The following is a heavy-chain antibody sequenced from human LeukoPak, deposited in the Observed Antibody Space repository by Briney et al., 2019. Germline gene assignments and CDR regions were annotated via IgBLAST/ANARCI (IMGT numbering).Heavy chain of an antibody. D-gene: IGHD3-3*01. J-gene: IGHJ5*02. Sequence: ASVKVSCKASGYTFTSYGISWVRQAPGQGLEWMGWISAYNGNTNYAQKLQGRVTMTTDTSTSTAYMELRSLRSEDTAVYYCARDLGTTAFGVVSNWFDPWGQGTLVTVSS. CDR2: ISAYNGNT. V-gene: IGHV1-18*01. CDR1: GYTFTSYG. CDR3: ARDLGTTAFGVVSNWFDP.